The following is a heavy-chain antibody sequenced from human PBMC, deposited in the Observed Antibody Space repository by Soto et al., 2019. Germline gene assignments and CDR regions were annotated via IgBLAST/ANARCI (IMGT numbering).Heavy chain of an antibody. CDR2: ISRDGSNA. J-gene: IGHJ4*02. CDR3: ARGDEGRSDCDLGY. CDR1: GFTFSSYV. D-gene: IGHD2-21*01. V-gene: IGHV3-30-3*01. Sequence: QVQLVESGGGVVQPGRSLTLSCAASGFTFSSYVIHWVRQTPDKGLEWVAFISRDGSNAYYADSVKGRFTISRDNSKNTLYLEMNSLRPEDTAVYYCARGDEGRSDCDLGYWGQGTLVVVSS.